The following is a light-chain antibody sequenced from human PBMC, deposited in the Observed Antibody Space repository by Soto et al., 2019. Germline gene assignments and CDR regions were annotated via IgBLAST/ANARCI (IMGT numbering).Light chain of an antibody. CDR2: ANN. Sequence: QYVLTQPPSASGTPGQRITISCSGSSPNIGSNYVYWYQQFPGTAPKLVIYANNQRPSGVPDRFSGSKSGTSASLAVSGLRSEDEADYYCTAWDDSLSSPVFGGGTKLTVL. J-gene: IGLJ3*02. V-gene: IGLV1-47*01. CDR3: TAWDDSLSSPV. CDR1: SPNIGSNY.